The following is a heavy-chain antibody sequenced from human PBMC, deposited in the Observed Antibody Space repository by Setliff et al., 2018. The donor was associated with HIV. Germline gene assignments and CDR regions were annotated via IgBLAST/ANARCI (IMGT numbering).Heavy chain of an antibody. V-gene: IGHV4-38-2*01. D-gene: IGHD2-21*02. J-gene: IGHJ4*02. CDR1: GYSISSDYC. CDR3: ARQTATGTSATFDS. Sequence: SETLSLTCGVSGYSISSDYCWGWIRQPPGKGLEWIGNMCHGGNNNYYNPSLESRVTISVDTSKNQFSLKLSSVTAADTAVYYCARQTATGTSATFDSWGQGSLVTVSS. CDR2: MCHGGNNN.